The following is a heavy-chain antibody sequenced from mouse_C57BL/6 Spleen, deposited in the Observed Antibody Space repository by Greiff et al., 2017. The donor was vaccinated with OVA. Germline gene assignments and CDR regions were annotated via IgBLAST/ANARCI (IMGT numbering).Heavy chain of an antibody. V-gene: IGHV1-80*01. CDR2: IYPGDGDT. D-gene: IGHD2-2*01. Sequence: QVQLQQSGAELVKPGASVKISCKASGYAFSSYWMNWVKQRPGQGLEWIGQIYPGDGDTNYNGKFKGKATLTADKSSSTAYMQLSSLTSEDSAVYFCARSVYYGYGAMDYWGQGTSVTVSS. CDR1: GYAFSSYW. J-gene: IGHJ4*01. CDR3: ARSVYYGYGAMDY.